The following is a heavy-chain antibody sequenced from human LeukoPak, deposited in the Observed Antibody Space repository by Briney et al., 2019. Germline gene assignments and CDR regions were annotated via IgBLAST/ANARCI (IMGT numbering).Heavy chain of an antibody. D-gene: IGHD3-10*01. CDR3: ARDPRYYYGSGHY. CDR1: GFTFSSYA. V-gene: IGHV3-23*01. J-gene: IGHJ4*02. CDR2: ISGSGDST. Sequence: GGSLRLSCAASGFTFSSYAMSWVRQAPGKGLEWVSAISGSGDSTYYADSVKGRFTISRDNAKNSLYLQMNSLRAEDTAVYYCARDPRYYYGSGHYWGQGTLVTVSS.